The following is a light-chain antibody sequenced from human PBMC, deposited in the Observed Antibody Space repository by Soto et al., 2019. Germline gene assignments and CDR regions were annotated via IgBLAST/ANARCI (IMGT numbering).Light chain of an antibody. Sequence: QSALTQPPSASGSPGQSVTISCTGTSSDVGSYKYVSWYQQHPGKAPKFIIYDVTKRPSGVPDRFSGSKSGNTASLTVSGLQAEDEADYYCSSYAGSNNFVFGTGTKVTVL. V-gene: IGLV2-8*01. CDR1: SSDVGSYKY. CDR3: SSYAGSNNFV. CDR2: DVT. J-gene: IGLJ1*01.